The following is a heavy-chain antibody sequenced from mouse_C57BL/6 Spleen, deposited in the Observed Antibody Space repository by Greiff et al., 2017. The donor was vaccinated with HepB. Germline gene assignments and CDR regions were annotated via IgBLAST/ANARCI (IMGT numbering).Heavy chain of an antibody. CDR3: ARDYGNYFDY. CDR1: GYSFTGYY. J-gene: IGHJ2*01. CDR2: INPSTGGT. D-gene: IGHD2-1*01. V-gene: IGHV1-42*01. Sequence: EVKLMESGPELVKPGASVKISCKASGYSFTGYYMNWVKQSPEKSLEWIGEINPSTGGTTYNQKFKAKATLTVDKSSSTAYMQLKSLTSEDSAIYYYARDYGNYFDYWGQGTTLTVSS.